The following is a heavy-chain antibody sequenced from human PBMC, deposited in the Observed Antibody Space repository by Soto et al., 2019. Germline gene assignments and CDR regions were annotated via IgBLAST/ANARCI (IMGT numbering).Heavy chain of an antibody. CDR3: ARSLDYGDHGVRY. V-gene: IGHV4-39*01. CDR1: GDSISSSSYY. D-gene: IGHD4-17*01. J-gene: IGHJ4*02. CDR2: IYYSGST. Sequence: PSEILSLTCTVSGDSISSSSYYWGWIRQPPGKGLEWIGSIYYSGSTYYNPSLKSRVTISVDTSKNQFSLKLSSVTAADTAVYSCARSLDYGDHGVRYCGQG.